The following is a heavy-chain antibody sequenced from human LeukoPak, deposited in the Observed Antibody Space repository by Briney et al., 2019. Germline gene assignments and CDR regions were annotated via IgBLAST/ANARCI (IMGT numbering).Heavy chain of an antibody. CDR2: IKQDGSEK. D-gene: IGHD2-21*02. Sequence: GGSLRLSCAASGFTFSSYWMSWVRQAPGKGLEWVANIKQDGSEKYYVDSVKGRFTISRDNAKNSLYLQMNSLRAEDTAVYYCARSIVVVTPGTYDYWGQGTLVTVSS. CDR1: GFTFSSYW. CDR3: ARSIVVVTPGTYDY. V-gene: IGHV3-7*03. J-gene: IGHJ4*02.